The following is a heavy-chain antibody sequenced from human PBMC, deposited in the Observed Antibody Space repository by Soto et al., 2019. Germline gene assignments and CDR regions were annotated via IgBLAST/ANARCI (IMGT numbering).Heavy chain of an antibody. CDR1: GFTFSSYS. D-gene: IGHD1-26*01. Sequence: PGGSLRLSCAASGFTFSSYSMNWVRQAPGKGLEWVSSISSSSSYIYYADSVKGRFTISRDNAKNSLYLQMNSLRAEDTAVYYCARAQELLGMYYGMDVWGQGTTVTVSS. J-gene: IGHJ6*02. CDR2: ISSSSSYI. V-gene: IGHV3-21*01. CDR3: ARAQELLGMYYGMDV.